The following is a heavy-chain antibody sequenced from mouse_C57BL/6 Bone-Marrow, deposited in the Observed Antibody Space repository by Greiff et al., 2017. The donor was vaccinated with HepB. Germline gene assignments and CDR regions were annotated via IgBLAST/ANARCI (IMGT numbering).Heavy chain of an antibody. CDR2: IYPSDSET. V-gene: IGHV1-61*01. Sequence: QVQLQQPGAELVRPGSSVKLSCKASGYTFTSYWRDWVKQRPGQGLDWIGNIYPSDSETHYNQKFKDQAPLTVANSFSSAYMQRSSLTCGDSAVDYWARRKGANCYSSSLGVAYWGQGTMVTVSA. J-gene: IGHJ3*01. CDR1: GYTFTSYW. CDR3: ARRKGANCYSSSLGVAY. D-gene: IGHD1-1*01.